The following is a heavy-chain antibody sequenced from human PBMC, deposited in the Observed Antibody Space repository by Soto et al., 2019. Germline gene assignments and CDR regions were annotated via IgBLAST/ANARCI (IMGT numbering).Heavy chain of an antibody. CDR2: IYYSGST. D-gene: IGHD6-13*01. CDR1: GGSISSSSYY. J-gene: IGHJ4*02. CDR3: AGFPYSSSWYVDY. Sequence: SETLSLTCTVSGGSISSSSYYWGWIRQPPGKGLEWIGSIYYSGSTYYNPSLKSRVTISVDTSKNQFSLKLSSVTAADTAVYYCAGFPYSSSWYVDYWGQGTLVT. V-gene: IGHV4-39*01.